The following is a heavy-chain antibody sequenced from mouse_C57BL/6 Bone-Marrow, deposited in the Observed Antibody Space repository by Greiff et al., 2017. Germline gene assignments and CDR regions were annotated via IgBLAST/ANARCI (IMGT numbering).Heavy chain of an antibody. V-gene: IGHV5-17*01. Sequence: EVKLMESGGGLVKPGGSLKLSCAASGFTFSDYGMHWVRQAPEKGLEWVAYISSGSSTIYYADTVKGRFTISRDNAKNTLFLQMTSLRSEDTAMYYCARGGYGSSYGDAMDYWGQGTSVTVSS. J-gene: IGHJ4*01. CDR1: GFTFSDYG. D-gene: IGHD1-1*01. CDR2: ISSGSSTI. CDR3: ARGGYGSSYGDAMDY.